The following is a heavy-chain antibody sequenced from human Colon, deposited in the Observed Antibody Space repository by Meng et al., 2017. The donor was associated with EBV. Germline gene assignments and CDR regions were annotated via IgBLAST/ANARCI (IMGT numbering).Heavy chain of an antibody. Sequence: RGSAPALVHPAGPLSRPCSVSAGSITMSSWCSCVRHPPGTGLEWIGEIYHSGRTNYHTSLKSRVTISVDKSKNQFSLKLSSVPAADTAVYYCARVVTALWGYYFDYWGQGTLVTVSS. CDR1: AGSITMSSW. CDR3: ARVVTALWGYYFDY. D-gene: IGHD2-21*02. J-gene: IGHJ4*02. CDR2: IYHSGRT. V-gene: IGHV4-4*02.